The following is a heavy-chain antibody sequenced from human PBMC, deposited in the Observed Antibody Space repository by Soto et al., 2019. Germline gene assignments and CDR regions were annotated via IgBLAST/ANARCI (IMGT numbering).Heavy chain of an antibody. CDR3: YKWDGYGDQ. D-gene: IGHD5-12*01. CDR1: GFTFSTNS. J-gene: IGHJ5*02. CDR2: ISGGGDST. Sequence: EVQLLESGGGLVQPGGSLRLSCAASGFTFSTNSMTWVRQAPGKGLEWVCGISGGGDSTHYADSVKGRFTISRDNSKNMVYLQMNSLTADDTAVYFCYKWDGYGDQWGQGTLVTVSS. V-gene: IGHV3-23*01.